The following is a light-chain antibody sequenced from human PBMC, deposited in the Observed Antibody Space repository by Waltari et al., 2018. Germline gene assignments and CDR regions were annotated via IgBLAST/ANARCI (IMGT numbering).Light chain of an antibody. CDR3: QSTDSTETFVE. J-gene: IGLJ2*01. Sequence: HELTQPPSVSVSPGQTARITCSGDILSKQYTYWFQQKPGQAPVLVIFKDTGRPSGIPERCSGSSSGTTVTLTISEVQADDEADYYCQSTDSTETFVEFGGGTKLTVV. V-gene: IGLV3-25*03. CDR2: KDT. CDR1: ILSKQY.